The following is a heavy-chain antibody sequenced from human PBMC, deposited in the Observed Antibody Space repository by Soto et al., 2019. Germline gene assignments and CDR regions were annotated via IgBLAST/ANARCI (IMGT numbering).Heavy chain of an antibody. CDR2: ISGSGGST. D-gene: IGHD2-15*01. V-gene: IGHV3-23*01. J-gene: IGHJ6*03. Sequence: EVQLLESGGGLVQPGGSLRLSCAASGFTLSSYAMSWVRQAPGKGLEWVSAISGSGGSTYYADSVKGRFTISRDNSKNTLYLQMNSLRAEDTAVYYCAKGLVASRGARYYYYYMDVWGKGTTVTVSS. CDR1: GFTLSSYA. CDR3: AKGLVASRGARYYYYYMDV.